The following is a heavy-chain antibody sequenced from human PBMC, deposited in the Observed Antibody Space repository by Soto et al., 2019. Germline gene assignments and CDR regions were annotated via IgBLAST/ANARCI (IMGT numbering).Heavy chain of an antibody. V-gene: IGHV1-18*01. J-gene: IGHJ4*02. CDR1: GYTFTSYG. D-gene: IGHD3-16*01. CDR2: INPYNRNT. CDR3: ARDWFGIDY. Sequence: QVQLVQSGAEVKKPGASVKVSCKASGYTFTSYGISWVRQAPGQGLEWMGWINPYNRNTNYAQKLQGRVTMTTDTSTNTAYMEMRSRSSDDTSVYFCARDWFGIDYWGQGTLVTVSS.